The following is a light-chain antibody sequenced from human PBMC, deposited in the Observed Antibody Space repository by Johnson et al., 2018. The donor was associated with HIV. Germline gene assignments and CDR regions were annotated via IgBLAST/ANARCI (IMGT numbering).Light chain of an antibody. V-gene: IGLV1-51*01. CDR1: SSNIGNNY. CDR3: GTWDSRLGNYV. J-gene: IGLJ1*01. Sequence: QSVLTQPPSVSAAPGQKVTISCSGSSSNIGNNYVSWYQQLPGTAPKLLIYDNNKRPSGIPDRFSGSKSGTSATLRITGLQTGDEADYYCGTWDSRLGNYVFGTGTKITVL. CDR2: DNN.